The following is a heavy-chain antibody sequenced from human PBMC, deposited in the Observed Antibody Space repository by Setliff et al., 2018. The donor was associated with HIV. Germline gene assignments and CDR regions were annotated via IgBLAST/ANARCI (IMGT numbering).Heavy chain of an antibody. J-gene: IGHJ5*02. CDR3: ARGLWFGGSYWFDP. CDR1: GGSISSHY. Sequence: NPSETLSLTCTVSGVSGGSISSHYWNWIRQPPGKGLEWIGYIYYTGTTKTNPSLKSRVTMSIDTSKNQFSLKLSSVTAADTAVYYCARGLWFGGSYWFDPWGQGTLVTVSS. V-gene: IGHV4-59*11. D-gene: IGHD3-10*01. CDR2: IYYTGTT.